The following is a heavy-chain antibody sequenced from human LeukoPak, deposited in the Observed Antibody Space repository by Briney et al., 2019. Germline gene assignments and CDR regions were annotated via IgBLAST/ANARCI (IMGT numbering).Heavy chain of an antibody. CDR2: IYPGDSDT. V-gene: IGHV5-51*01. CDR1: GRSFASYW. J-gene: IGHJ5*02. Sequence: GESLQISCQSSGRSFASYWIGWVRQMPGQGLEWMGIIYPGDSDTRYSPSFEGQVTISVDKSITTAYLQWTSLKASDTAMYYCARLAGNNWLDPWGQGTLVTVSS. CDR3: ARLAGNNWLDP.